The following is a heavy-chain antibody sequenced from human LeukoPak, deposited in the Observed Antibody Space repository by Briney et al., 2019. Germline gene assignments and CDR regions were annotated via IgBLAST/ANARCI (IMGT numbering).Heavy chain of an antibody. CDR1: GYSISSGYY. CDR3: ARRLVVLQGFDY. Sequence: SETLSLTCAVSGYSISSGYYWGWIRQPPGEGLEWIGSIYHSGSTYYNPSLKSRVTISVDTSKNQFSLKLSSVTAADTAVYYCARRLVVLQGFDYWGQGTLVTVSS. CDR2: IYHSGST. D-gene: IGHD3-16*02. J-gene: IGHJ4*02. V-gene: IGHV4-38-2*01.